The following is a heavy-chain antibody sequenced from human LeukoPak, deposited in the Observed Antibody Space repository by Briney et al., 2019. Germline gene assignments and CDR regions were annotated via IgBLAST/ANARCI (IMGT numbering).Heavy chain of an antibody. D-gene: IGHD2-21*02. CDR2: IRHDGSIK. CDR1: GFPFSTYA. V-gene: IGHV3-30*02. Sequence: PGGSLRLSCAASGFPFSTYAMHWVRQAPGQGLDWVAFIRHDGSIKYYADSVKGRFTISRDNSKDTLYLQMNSLRTEDTAVYYCARGDCSGDCYHPLYYWGQGSLVTVSS. CDR3: ARGDCSGDCYHPLYY. J-gene: IGHJ4*02.